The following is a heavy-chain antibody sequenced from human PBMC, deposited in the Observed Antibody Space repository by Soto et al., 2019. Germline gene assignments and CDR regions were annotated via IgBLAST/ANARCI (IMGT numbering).Heavy chain of an antibody. D-gene: IGHD2-2*01. CDR1: GFSFGSYA. J-gene: IGHJ5*02. V-gene: IGHV3-23*01. Sequence: PGGSLRLSCAASGFSFGSYAMSWFRQAPGKGLEWVSAISGSGGSTYYADSVKGRFTISRDNSKNTLYLQMNSLRAEDTAVYYCAKTADCSSTSCYSSNWFDPWGQGTLVTVSS. CDR3: AKTADCSSTSCYSSNWFDP. CDR2: ISGSGGST.